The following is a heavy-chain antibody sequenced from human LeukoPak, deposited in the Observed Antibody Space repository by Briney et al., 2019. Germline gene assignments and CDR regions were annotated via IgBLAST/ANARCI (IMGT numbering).Heavy chain of an antibody. Sequence: PGGSLRLSCAASGFNFNNYGMHWARLAPGKGLEWVAFIRYDGGNEYYADSVKGRFTISRDNSKNTLYLQMNSLRAEDTAVYYCAKGGGPYYSSGWPQDSPDYWGQGTLVTVSS. CDR1: GFNFNNYG. J-gene: IGHJ4*02. CDR3: AKGGGPYYSSGWPQDSPDY. D-gene: IGHD6-19*01. CDR2: IRYDGGNE. V-gene: IGHV3-30*02.